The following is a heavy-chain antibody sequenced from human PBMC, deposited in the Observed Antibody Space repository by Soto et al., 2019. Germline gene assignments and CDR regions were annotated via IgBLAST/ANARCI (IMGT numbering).Heavy chain of an antibody. J-gene: IGHJ6*03. CDR2: INSDGSST. V-gene: IGHV3-74*01. Sequence: GGSLRLSCAASGFTFSSYWMHWVRQAPGKGLVWVSRINSDGSSTSYADSVKGRFTISRDNAKNTLYLQMNSLRAEDTAVYYCARETYAAYYYYMDVWGKGTTVTVSS. D-gene: IGHD2-2*01. CDR1: GFTFSSYW. CDR3: ARETYAAYYYYMDV.